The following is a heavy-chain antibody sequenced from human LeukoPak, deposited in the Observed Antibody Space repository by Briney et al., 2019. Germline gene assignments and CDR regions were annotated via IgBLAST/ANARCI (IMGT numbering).Heavy chain of an antibody. J-gene: IGHJ4*02. CDR2: IKTDGSNT. D-gene: IGHD3-22*01. CDR1: GFTFSGYW. Sequence: GGSLRLSCAASGFTFSGYWMHWVRQVPGKGLVWVSRIKTDGSNTVYADNVKGRFTISRDNDRNTLYLQMNSLRVEDTAVYYCTRTYYYDSRDYFDYWGQGALVTVSS. V-gene: IGHV3-74*01. CDR3: TRTYYYDSRDYFDY.